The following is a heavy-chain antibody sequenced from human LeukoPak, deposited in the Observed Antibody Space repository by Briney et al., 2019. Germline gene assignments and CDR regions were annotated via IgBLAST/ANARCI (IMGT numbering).Heavy chain of an antibody. CDR2: INGDGSST. CDR3: ARSATGGYFDY. V-gene: IGHV3-74*01. J-gene: IGHJ4*02. CDR1: GFTFSSYW. D-gene: IGHD2-15*01. Sequence: PGGSLRLSCAASGFTFSSYWMHWVRQAPGKGLMWVSRINGDGSSTSYADSVKGRFTVSRDNAENTLYLQMNSLRAEDTAVYYCARSATGGYFDYWGQGTLVTVSS.